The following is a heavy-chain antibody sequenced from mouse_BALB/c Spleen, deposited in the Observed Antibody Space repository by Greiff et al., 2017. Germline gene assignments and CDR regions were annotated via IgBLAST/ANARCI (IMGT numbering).Heavy chain of an antibody. CDR1: GFTFTAYY. Sequence: EVQRVESGGGLVQPGGSLRLSCATSGFTFTAYYMSWVRQPPGKALEWLGFIRNKANGYTTEYSASVKGRFTISRDNSQSILYLQMNTLRAEDSATYYCARDGNFDYWGQGTTLTVSS. V-gene: IGHV7-3*02. CDR2: IRNKANGYTT. CDR3: ARDGNFDY. J-gene: IGHJ2*01.